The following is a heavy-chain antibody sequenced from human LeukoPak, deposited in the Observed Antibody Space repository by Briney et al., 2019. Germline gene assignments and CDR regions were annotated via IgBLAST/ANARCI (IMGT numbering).Heavy chain of an antibody. V-gene: IGHV4-39*01. CDR2: IYYSGST. CDR1: GGSISSSSYY. D-gene: IGHD1-1*01. J-gene: IGHJ4*02. CDR3: ASESSEYNWNDLDY. Sequence: SETLSLTCTVSGGSISSSSYYWGWIRQPPGKGLEWIGSIYYSGSTYYNPSLKSRVTISVDTSKNQFSLKLSSVTAADTAVYYCASESSEYNWNDLDYWGQGTLVTVSS.